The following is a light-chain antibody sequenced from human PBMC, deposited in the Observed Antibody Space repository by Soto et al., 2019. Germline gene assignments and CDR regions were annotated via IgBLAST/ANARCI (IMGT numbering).Light chain of an antibody. CDR2: GAS. CDR3: QQYSSSSWT. CDR1: QSVSSSY. J-gene: IGKJ1*01. Sequence: EIVLTQSPGTLSLSPGERATLSCRASQSVSSSYLAWYQQKPGQAPRLLIYGASSRATGIPDRFSGSGSGTDFTLTISRLEPEDFAVYYCQQYSSSSWTFGQGTNVETK. V-gene: IGKV3-20*01.